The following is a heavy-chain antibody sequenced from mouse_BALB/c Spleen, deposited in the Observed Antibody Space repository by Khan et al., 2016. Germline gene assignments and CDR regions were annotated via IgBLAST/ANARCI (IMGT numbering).Heavy chain of an antibody. CDR2: IDPENGDT. Sequence: EVQLQESGAELVRSGASVKLSCTASVFNIKDYYMHWVKQRPEQGLEWIGWIDPENGDTEYAPKFKGKATMTVDTSSNAAYLHFSSLTSADSAASYCNAFYPGGQVDLDYWAQGTTLTVSS. J-gene: IGHJ2*01. CDR3: NAFYPGGQVDLDY. D-gene: IGHD1-1*02. CDR1: VFNIKDYY. V-gene: IGHV14-4*02.